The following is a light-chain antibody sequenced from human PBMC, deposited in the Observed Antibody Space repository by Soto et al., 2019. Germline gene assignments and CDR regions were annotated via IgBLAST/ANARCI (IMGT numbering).Light chain of an antibody. CDR1: QSVADN. V-gene: IGKV3-15*01. CDR2: GAS. Sequence: EVVMTQSPATLSVSPGERVTLSCRSSQSVADNLAWFQQKPGQGPRLLIYGASTRATGIPARFSGSGSETDFTLTVSSLQSEDSAVYYCQQYNYWPITFGQGTRLEIK. CDR3: QQYNYWPIT. J-gene: IGKJ5*01.